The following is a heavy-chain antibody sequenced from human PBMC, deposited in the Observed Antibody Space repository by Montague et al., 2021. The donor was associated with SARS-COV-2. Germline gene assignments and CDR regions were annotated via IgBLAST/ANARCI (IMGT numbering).Heavy chain of an antibody. CDR1: GGSINNYY. V-gene: IGHV4-59*13. CDR2: IYYSGSVTT. CDR3: ARRGGGEVFARFMYWYFDV. J-gene: IGHJ2*01. Sequence: SETLSLTCSASGGSINNYYWGWVRQSPGKGLEWIGYIYYSGSVTTSYNPSPKSRVSISVDTSENQFSLKLTSVTAADTAVYYCARRGGGEVFARFMYWYFDVWSRGSLVTVSS. D-gene: IGHD2-21*01.